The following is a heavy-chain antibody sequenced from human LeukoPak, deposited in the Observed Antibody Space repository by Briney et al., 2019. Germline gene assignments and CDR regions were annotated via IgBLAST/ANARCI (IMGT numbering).Heavy chain of an antibody. D-gene: IGHD2-21*02. Sequence: SETLSLTCAVYGGSFSGYYWTWIRQPPGKGLEWIGDVNLGGSTNYTPSLKSRVTISVDTSKNQFSLKLSSVTAADTAVYYCARDRGGDCCHFDYWGQGTLVTVSS. CDR2: VNLGGST. J-gene: IGHJ4*02. CDR1: GGSFSGYY. V-gene: IGHV4-34*01. CDR3: ARDRGGDCCHFDY.